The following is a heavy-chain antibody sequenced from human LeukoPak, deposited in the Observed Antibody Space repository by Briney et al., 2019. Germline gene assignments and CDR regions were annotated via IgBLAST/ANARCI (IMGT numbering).Heavy chain of an antibody. Sequence: GASVKVSCKASGYTFTSYAMHWVRQALGQRLEWMGWINAGNGNTKYSEKFQGRVTITRDTSASTAYMELSSLRSEDTAVYYCARSGYSGYNPRWFDPWGQGTLVTVSS. CDR2: INAGNGNT. CDR3: ARSGYSGYNPRWFDP. D-gene: IGHD5-12*01. CDR1: GYTFTSYA. J-gene: IGHJ5*02. V-gene: IGHV1-3*01.